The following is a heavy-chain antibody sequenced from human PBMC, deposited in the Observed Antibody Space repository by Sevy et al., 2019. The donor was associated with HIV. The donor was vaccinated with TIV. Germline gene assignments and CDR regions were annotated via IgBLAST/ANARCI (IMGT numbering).Heavy chain of an antibody. CDR2: ISYTSTTI. D-gene: IGHD4-17*01. J-gene: IGHJ4*02. V-gene: IGHV3-48*04. CDR1: GFTFNTYN. CDR3: ASTPTVTTGYYFDY. Sequence: GGSLRLSCAVSGFTFNTYNMNWVRQAPGKGLEWVSYISYTSTTIYYADSVRGRFTISRDNAKNSLYLQMNSLRAEDTAVYYCASTPTVTTGYYFDYWGQGTLVTVSS.